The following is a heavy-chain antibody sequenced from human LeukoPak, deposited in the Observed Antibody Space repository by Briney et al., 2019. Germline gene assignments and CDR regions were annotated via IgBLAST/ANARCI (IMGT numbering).Heavy chain of an antibody. CDR2: IWYDGSNK. CDR1: GFTFSSYG. J-gene: IGHJ4*02. D-gene: IGHD2-15*01. V-gene: IGHV3-33*01. CDR3: ARDQCSGGSCYTFDY. Sequence: GSLRLSCAASGFTFSSYGMHWVRQAPGKGLEGVAVIWYDGSNKYYADSVKGRFTISRDNSKNTLYLQMNSLRAEDTAVYYCARDQCSGGSCYTFDYWGQGTLVTVSS.